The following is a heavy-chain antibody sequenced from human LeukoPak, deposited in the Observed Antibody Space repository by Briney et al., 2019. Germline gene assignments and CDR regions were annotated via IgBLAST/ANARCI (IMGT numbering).Heavy chain of an antibody. D-gene: IGHD3-10*01. CDR1: GFTFSSYA. Sequence: PGGSLRLSCAASGFTFSSYAMHWVRQAPGKGLEWVAVISYDGSNKYYADSVKGRFTISRDNPKNTLYLQMNSLRAEDTAVYYCARDLGGSGSYYNVGMDVWGKGTTVTVSS. J-gene: IGHJ6*04. CDR2: ISYDGSNK. V-gene: IGHV3-30*04. CDR3: ARDLGGSGSYYNVGMDV.